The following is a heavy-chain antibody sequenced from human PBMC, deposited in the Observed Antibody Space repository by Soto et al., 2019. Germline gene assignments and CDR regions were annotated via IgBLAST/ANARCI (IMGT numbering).Heavy chain of an antibody. CDR3: ARIGAIAPAEGDY. J-gene: IGHJ4*02. CDR1: GYTFTSYG. V-gene: IGHV1-18*01. D-gene: IGHD6-13*01. Sequence: QIQLVQSGTEVREPGASVKVSCQPSGYTFTSYGIIWVRQAPGQGLELMGWISGYNNNKNYAQKFQARVTMSTDTSTRTAYMELRSLRSADTAVYYWARIGAIAPAEGDYWGQGTRVTVSS. CDR2: ISGYNNNK.